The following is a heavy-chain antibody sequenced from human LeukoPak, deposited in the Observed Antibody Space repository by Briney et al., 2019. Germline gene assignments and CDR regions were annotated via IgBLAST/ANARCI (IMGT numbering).Heavy chain of an antibody. CDR1: GYTFTSYD. Sequence: ASVKVSCKASGYTFTSYDINWVRQAPGQGLEWMGWMNPNSGKTGYAQKFQGRVTMTRNTSISTAYMELSSLRSEDTAVYYCARADYDSSGPTRYYYYGMDVWGQGTTVTVSS. D-gene: IGHD3-22*01. CDR2: MNPNSGKT. CDR3: ARADYDSSGPTRYYYYGMDV. J-gene: IGHJ6*02. V-gene: IGHV1-8*01.